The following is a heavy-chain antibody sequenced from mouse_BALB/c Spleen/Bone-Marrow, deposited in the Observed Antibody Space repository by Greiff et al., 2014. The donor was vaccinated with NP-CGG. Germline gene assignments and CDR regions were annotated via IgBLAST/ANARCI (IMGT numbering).Heavy chain of an antibody. J-gene: IGHJ2*01. CDR3: ARDSRSTVSHFDY. CDR1: GFTFTDYY. CDR2: IRNNANGYTN. V-gene: IGHV7-3*02. Sequence: EVQVVESGGGLVQPGGSLRLSCETSGFTFTDYYMNWVRQHPGKALEWLGFIRNNANGYTNEDSASVKGRFTISRDNSQSIPYLQMNTLRAEDSATYYRARDSRSTVSHFDYWGQGTTLTVSS. D-gene: IGHD1-1*01.